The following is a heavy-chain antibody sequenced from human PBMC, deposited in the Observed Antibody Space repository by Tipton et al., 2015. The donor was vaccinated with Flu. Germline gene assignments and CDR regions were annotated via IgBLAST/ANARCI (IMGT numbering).Heavy chain of an antibody. CDR2: IHRTGSS. V-gene: IGHV4-38-2*01. CDR1: GDSIGSNYF. CDR3: VRLTYYYGSGTSDF. Sequence: TLSLTCSVSGDSIGSNYFWGWIRQPPGKGLEWIANIHRTGSSYHNPSLKSRVTISIDTFKTQFSLRLSSVTAADTAVYYCVRLTYYYGSGTSDFWGQGTLVTVSS. D-gene: IGHD3-10*01. J-gene: IGHJ4*02.